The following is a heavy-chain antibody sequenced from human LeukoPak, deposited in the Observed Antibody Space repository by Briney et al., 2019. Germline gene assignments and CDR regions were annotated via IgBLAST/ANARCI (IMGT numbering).Heavy chain of an antibody. V-gene: IGHV4-38-2*02. CDR3: ARARGYSYGSPRPQGYYYYYMDV. Sequence: SETLSLTCTVSGYSISSGYYWSWIRQPPGKGLEWIGEINHSGSTNYNPSLKSRVTISVDTSKNQFSLKLSSVTAADTAVYYCARARGYSYGSPRPQGYYYYYMDVWGKGTTVTVSS. J-gene: IGHJ6*03. CDR1: GYSISSGYY. D-gene: IGHD5-18*01. CDR2: INHSGST.